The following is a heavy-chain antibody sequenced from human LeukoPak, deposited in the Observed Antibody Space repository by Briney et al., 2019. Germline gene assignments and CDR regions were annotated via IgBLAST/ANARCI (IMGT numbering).Heavy chain of an antibody. D-gene: IGHD3-22*01. CDR3: ARDRDYYDSSALYDY. CDR2: IKQDGSEK. Sequence: GGSLRLSCAASGFTFSSYWMSWIRQAPGKGLEWVANIKQDGSEKYYVDSVKGRFTISRDNAKNSLYLQMNSLRAEDTAVYYCARDRDYYDSSALYDYWGQGTLVTVSS. V-gene: IGHV3-7*01. CDR1: GFTFSSYW. J-gene: IGHJ4*02.